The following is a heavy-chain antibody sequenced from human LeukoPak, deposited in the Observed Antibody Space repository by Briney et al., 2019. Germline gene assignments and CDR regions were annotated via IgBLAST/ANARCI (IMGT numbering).Heavy chain of an antibody. CDR3: ARDDVVSGTGLGDY. J-gene: IGHJ4*02. CDR2: INSDGRST. V-gene: IGHV3-74*03. D-gene: IGHD5/OR15-5a*01. Sequence: GGSLRLSCAASGFTFSSYWMHWVRQVPGKGLVWVSHINSDGRSTTYADSVKGRFTISRDNARNTLYLQMNSLRAEDTAVYYCARDDVVSGTGLGDYWGQGTLVTVPS. CDR1: GFTFSSYW.